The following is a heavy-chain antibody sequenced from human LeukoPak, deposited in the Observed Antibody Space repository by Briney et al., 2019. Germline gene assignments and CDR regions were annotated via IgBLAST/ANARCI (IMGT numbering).Heavy chain of an antibody. CDR3: AKDTTPAGWRAAVDY. Sequence: GGSLRLSCAASGFTFDDYAMHWVRQAPGKGLEWVSGISWNSGSIGYADSVKGRFTISRDNAKNSLYLQMNSLRAEDTALYYCAKDTTPAGWRAAVDYWGQGTLVTVSS. J-gene: IGHJ4*02. CDR1: GFTFDDYA. D-gene: IGHD6-25*01. V-gene: IGHV3-9*01. CDR2: ISWNSGSI.